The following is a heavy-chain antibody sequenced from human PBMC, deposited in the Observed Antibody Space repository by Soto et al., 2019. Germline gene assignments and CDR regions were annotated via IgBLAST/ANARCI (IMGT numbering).Heavy chain of an antibody. CDR2: IYPSDSDT. J-gene: IGHJ4*02. CDR3: ARPIGALSTTDFTY. D-gene: IGHD3-22*01. CDR1: GYHFTNYW. V-gene: IGHV5-51*01. Sequence: GESLKISCKGSGYHFTNYWIGWVRQMPGKGLEWMGFIYPSDSDTRYSPSFQGQDTNSADKSISSAYLQWSSLKASDTAMYYCARPIGALSTTDFTYWGQGTLVTVSS.